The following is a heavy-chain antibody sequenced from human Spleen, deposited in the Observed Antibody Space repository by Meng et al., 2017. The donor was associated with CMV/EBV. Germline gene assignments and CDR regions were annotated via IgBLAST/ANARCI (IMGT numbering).Heavy chain of an antibody. Sequence: GESLKISCAASGFTVSSNYMSWVRQAPGKGLEWVSAIYSGGSTYYADSVKGRFTISRDNSKNTLYLQMNSLRAEDTAVYYCAKFAPAATYYFDYWGQGTLVTVSS. V-gene: IGHV3-53*01. CDR3: AKFAPAATYYFDY. CDR2: IYSGGST. D-gene: IGHD2-2*01. CDR1: GFTVSSNY. J-gene: IGHJ4*02.